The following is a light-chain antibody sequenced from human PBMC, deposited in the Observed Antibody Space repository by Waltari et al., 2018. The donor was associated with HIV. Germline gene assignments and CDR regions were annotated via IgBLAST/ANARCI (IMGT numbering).Light chain of an antibody. J-gene: IGLJ2*01. V-gene: IGLV3-19*01. CDR1: SLRSYY. CDR2: GKN. CDR3: NTRDSSGNHEV. Sequence: SSELTQDPAVSVALGQTVRITCQGDSLRSYYASWYQQKPGQAHVLVIYGKNNRPSGIPDRFAGSSAGNTASLTITGAQVEDEADYYCNTRDSSGNHEVFGGGTKLTVL.